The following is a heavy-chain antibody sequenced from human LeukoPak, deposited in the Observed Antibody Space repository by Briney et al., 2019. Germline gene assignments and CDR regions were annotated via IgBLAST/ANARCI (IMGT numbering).Heavy chain of an antibody. V-gene: IGHV1-18*01. CDR1: GYTFTSYG. CDR2: ISAYNGNT. CDR3: ARRERRDRIAAAGTLYYYYMDV. J-gene: IGHJ6*03. D-gene: IGHD6-13*01. Sequence: GASVKVSCKASGYTFTSYGISWVRQAPGQGLEWMGWISAYNGNTNYAQKLQGRVTMTTDTSTSTAYMELSSLRSEDTAVYYCARRERRDRIAAAGTLYYYYMDVWGKGTTVTVSS.